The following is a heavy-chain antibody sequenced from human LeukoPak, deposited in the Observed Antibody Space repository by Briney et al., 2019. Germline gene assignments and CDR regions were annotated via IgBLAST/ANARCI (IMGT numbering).Heavy chain of an antibody. V-gene: IGHV3-7*03. Sequence: GGSLRLSCAASGFTLSSHWMGWVRQAPGKGLEWVANIKQDGSETYYVDSVKGRFTISRDNAKNSLYLQMNSLRAEDMALYYCAKGTSPYYYYYYMDVWGKGTTVTVS. CDR3: AKGTSPYYYYYYMDV. CDR2: IKQDGSET. CDR1: GFTLSSHW. J-gene: IGHJ6*03. D-gene: IGHD2-2*01.